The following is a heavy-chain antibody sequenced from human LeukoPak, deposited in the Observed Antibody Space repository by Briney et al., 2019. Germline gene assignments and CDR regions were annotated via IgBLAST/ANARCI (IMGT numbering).Heavy chain of an antibody. V-gene: IGHV3-23*01. J-gene: IGHJ6*02. CDR2: ISGSSDST. CDR3: AKDNYYYYYGMDV. Sequence: GGSLRLSCAASGFTFSSYAMTWVRQAPGKGLEWVSPISGSSDSTDYADSVKGRFTISRDNSKNTLYLQMNSLRAEDTAVYYCAKDNYYYYYGMDVWGQGTTVTVSS. CDR1: GFTFSSYA.